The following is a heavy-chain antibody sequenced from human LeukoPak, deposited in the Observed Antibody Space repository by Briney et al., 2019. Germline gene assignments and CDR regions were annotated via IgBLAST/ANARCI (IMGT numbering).Heavy chain of an antibody. V-gene: IGHV3-64D*06. Sequence: GGSLRLSCSASGFTFSSYVMHWVRQAPGKGLEYVSAISSNGGRTYHADSVKGRFTVSRDNSKNMLYLQMSSLRAEDTAVYYCASSGTTTGGMDVWGQGTTVTVSS. CDR2: ISSNGGRT. CDR1: GFTFSSYV. CDR3: ASSGTTTGGMDV. J-gene: IGHJ6*02. D-gene: IGHD1-14*01.